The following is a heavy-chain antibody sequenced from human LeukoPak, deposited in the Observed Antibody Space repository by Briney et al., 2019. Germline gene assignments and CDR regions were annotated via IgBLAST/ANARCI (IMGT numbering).Heavy chain of an antibody. J-gene: IGHJ4*02. D-gene: IGHD4-23*01. CDR3: ARANYGGNSEY. V-gene: IGHV4-59*01. CDR1: GGSITNYY. CDR2: FYDSGST. Sequence: PSETLSLTCTVSGGSITNYYCTWIRQPPGKGLEWIGFFYDSGSTSYNPSLKSRVTISVDTSKNQFSLNLSSVTAADTAVYYCARANYGGNSEYWGQGTLVTLSS.